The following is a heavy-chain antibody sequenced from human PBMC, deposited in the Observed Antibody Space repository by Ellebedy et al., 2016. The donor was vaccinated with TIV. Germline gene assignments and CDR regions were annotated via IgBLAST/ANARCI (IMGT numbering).Heavy chain of an antibody. CDR2: INPNSGGT. CDR3: ARDGAVTTVFDY. J-gene: IGHJ4*02. Sequence: AASMKVSCKASGYTFTDYYIHWVRQAPGQGLEWMGWINPNSGGTNYAQKFQGWVTMTRDTSISTAYMELNRLRADDTALYYCARDGAVTTVFDYWGQGTLVTVSS. D-gene: IGHD4-17*01. V-gene: IGHV1-2*04. CDR1: GYTFTDYY.